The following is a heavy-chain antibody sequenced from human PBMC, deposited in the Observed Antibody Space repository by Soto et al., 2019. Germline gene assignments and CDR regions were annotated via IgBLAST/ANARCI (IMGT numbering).Heavy chain of an antibody. CDR1: GFTFSGYA. J-gene: IGHJ5*02. D-gene: IGHD3-22*01. CDR3: VRDQDSRGYSVFNL. Sequence: GGSLRLSCAASGFTFSGYAMSWVRQAPGKGLEWVSAISGSGSNKYYADSVKGRFTISRDNSKNTLYLQMNSLRAEDAAVYFCVRDQDSRGYSVFNLWGQGAQVTVSS. V-gene: IGHV3-23*01. CDR2: ISGSGSNK.